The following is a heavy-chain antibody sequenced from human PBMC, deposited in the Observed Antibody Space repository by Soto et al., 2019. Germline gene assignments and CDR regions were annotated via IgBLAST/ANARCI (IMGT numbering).Heavy chain of an antibody. V-gene: IGHV3-23*01. CDR1: GFTFSTYA. Sequence: PGGSLRLSCAASGFTFSTYAMNWVRQAPGKGLEWVSAISGGGGSTYYADSVKGRVTISRDNSKNTLYLQMNSLRAEDTAVYYCAKVSLGALTFTDYYYYGLDVWGDVTPVPV. CDR2: ISGGGGST. J-gene: IGHJ6*02. CDR3: AKVSLGALTFTDYYYYGLDV. D-gene: IGHD1-26*01.